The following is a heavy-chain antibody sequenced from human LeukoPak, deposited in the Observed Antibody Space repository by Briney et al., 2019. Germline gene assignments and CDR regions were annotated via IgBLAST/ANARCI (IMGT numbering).Heavy chain of an antibody. CDR3: AKGGKWDVTPFDY. J-gene: IGHJ4*02. CDR1: GFTFSSSA. CDR2: ISNNGGYT. V-gene: IGHV3-23*01. D-gene: IGHD1-26*01. Sequence: GGSLRLSCAASGFTFSSSAMSWVRQAPGKGLEWVSAISNNGGYTYYADSVQGRFTISRDNSKSTLCLQMNSLRAEDTAVYYCAKGGKWDVTPFDYWGQGTLVTVSS.